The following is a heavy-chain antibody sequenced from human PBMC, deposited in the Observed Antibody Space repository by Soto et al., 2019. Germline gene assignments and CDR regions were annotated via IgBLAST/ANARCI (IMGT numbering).Heavy chain of an antibody. CDR1: GFTVSSNY. J-gene: IGHJ4*02. CDR3: ARVLKGVATSGYDY. V-gene: IGHV3-53*04. CDR2: IYSGGST. Sequence: EVQLVESGGGLVQPGGSLRLSCAASGFTVSSNYMSWVRQAPGKGLEWVSAIYSGGSTYYADSVKGRFTISRHNSKNTLYLQMNSLRAEDTAVYYCARVLKGVATSGYDYWGQGTLVTVSS. D-gene: IGHD5-12*01.